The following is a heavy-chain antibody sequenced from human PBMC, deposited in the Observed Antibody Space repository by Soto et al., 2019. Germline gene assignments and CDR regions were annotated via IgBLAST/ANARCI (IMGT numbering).Heavy chain of an antibody. CDR2: IWHDGSNK. J-gene: IGHJ4*02. CDR3: AREAGYHGTIGKQLPDC. V-gene: IGHV3-33*01. CDR1: GFTFTHYG. D-gene: IGHD6-13*01. Sequence: GGSLRLWCAAPGFTFTHYGTHWVRQAPGKGLEWVAGIWHDGSNKYYTDSVKGRFTISRDNSKNMLYLQMNSLRAEDTAVYHCAREAGYHGTIGKQLPDCCGQGIMVTVSS.